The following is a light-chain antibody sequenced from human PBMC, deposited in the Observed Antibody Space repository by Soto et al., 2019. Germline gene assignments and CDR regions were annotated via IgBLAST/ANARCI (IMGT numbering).Light chain of an antibody. CDR3: ASSTSDSLYV. CDR2: KVT. Sequence: QSVLTQPASVSGSPGQSITISCTGTSSDVGGHKYVSWYQQYPGKVPKLLINKVTNRPSGVSYRFSGSKSGNTASLTISALLAEDDADYFCASSTSDSLYVFGTGTKVTVL. V-gene: IGLV2-14*01. CDR1: SSDVGGHKY. J-gene: IGLJ1*01.